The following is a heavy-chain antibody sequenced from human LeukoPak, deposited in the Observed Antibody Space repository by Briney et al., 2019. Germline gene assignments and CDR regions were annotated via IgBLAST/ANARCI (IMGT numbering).Heavy chain of an antibody. CDR2: INHSGST. CDR1: GGSISSGGYY. J-gene: IGHJ4*02. Sequence: PSQTLSLTCTVSGGSISSGGYYWSWIRQPPGKGLEWIGEINHSGSTNYNPSLKSRVTISVDTSKNQFSLKLSSVTAADTAVYYCARGPPYIVVVTPIGFFHYWGQGTLVTVSS. D-gene: IGHD2-21*02. CDR3: ARGPPYIVVVTPIGFFHY. V-gene: IGHV4-30-2*01.